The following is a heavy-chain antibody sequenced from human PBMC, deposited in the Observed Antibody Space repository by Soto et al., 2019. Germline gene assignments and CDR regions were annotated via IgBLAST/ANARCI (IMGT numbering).Heavy chain of an antibody. D-gene: IGHD5-18*01. V-gene: IGHV4-59*08. CDR3: ARRRWLQPGGYGMDV. CDR2: IYYSGST. CDR1: GGSISSYY. Sequence: QVQLQESGPGLVKPSETLSLTCTVSGGSISSYYWSWIRQPPGKGLEWIGYIYYSGSTNYNPSLKSRVTISVDTSKNQFSLKLSSVTAADTAVYYCARRRWLQPGGYGMDVWGQGTTVTVSS. J-gene: IGHJ6*02.